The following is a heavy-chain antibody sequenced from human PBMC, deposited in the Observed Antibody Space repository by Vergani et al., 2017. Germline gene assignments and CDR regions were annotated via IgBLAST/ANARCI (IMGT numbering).Heavy chain of an antibody. CDR1: GFTFSSYG. J-gene: IGHJ4*02. CDR3: ARDRDLYSYGPGPFDY. D-gene: IGHD5-18*01. Sequence: QVQLVESGGGVVQPGRSLRLSCAASGFTFSSYGMHWVRQAPGKGLEGVAVIWYDGSNKYYADSVKGRFTISRDNSKNTLYLQMNSLRAEDTAVYYCARDRDLYSYGPGPFDYWGQGTLVTVSS. CDR2: IWYDGSNK. V-gene: IGHV3-33*01.